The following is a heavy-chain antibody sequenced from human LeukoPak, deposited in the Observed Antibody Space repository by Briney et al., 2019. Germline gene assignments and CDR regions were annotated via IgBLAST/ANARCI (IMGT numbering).Heavy chain of an antibody. D-gene: IGHD3-16*01. CDR2: IYYSGST. J-gene: IGHJ4*02. V-gene: IGHV4-39*01. CDR1: GDSISSSSHY. Sequence: SETLSLTCSVSGDSISSSSHYWGWIRQPPGKGLELIGSIYYSGSTYYNPSVKSRVTISVDTSKNHFSLKLGSVTAAVTAVYYCARHVGGLTISSAKIDYWGQGTLVTVSS. CDR3: ARHVGGLTISSAKIDY.